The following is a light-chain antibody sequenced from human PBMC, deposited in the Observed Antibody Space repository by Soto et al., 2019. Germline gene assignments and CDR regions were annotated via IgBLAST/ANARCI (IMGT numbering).Light chain of an antibody. J-gene: IGLJ1*01. Sequence: QSVLIQPASVSRSPGQSITISCTGTSRDVGGSNYVSWYQHHPHRAPKLLIYEVSYRPSGVSSRFSGSKSGNTASLTISGLQAEDDADYYCSSYTSSNTLEVFGVGTKVTVL. V-gene: IGLV2-14*01. CDR1: SRDVGGSNY. CDR2: EVS. CDR3: SSYTSSNTLEV.